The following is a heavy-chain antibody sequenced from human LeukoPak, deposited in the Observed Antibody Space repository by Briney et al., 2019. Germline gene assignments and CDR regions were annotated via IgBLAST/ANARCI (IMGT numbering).Heavy chain of an antibody. CDR3: TRDRFYAMDA. CDR2: ITIDGSST. V-gene: IGHV3-74*03. Sequence: GGSLRLSCVASGVTSRNSWMHWVRQAPGKGLVWFSRITIDGSSTTYADSVKGRFTISRDSAKNTLYLQVNSLRAEDTAVYYCTRDRFYAMDAWGQGTTVTVSS. CDR1: GVTSRNSW. J-gene: IGHJ6*02.